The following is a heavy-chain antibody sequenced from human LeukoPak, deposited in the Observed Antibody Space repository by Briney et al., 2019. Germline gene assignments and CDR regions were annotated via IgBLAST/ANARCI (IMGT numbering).Heavy chain of an antibody. Sequence: PGGSLRLSCAASGFTFSSYEMNWVRQAPGKGLEWVSYISSSGSTIYYADSVKGRFTISRDNAKNSLYLQMNSLRAEDTAVYYCARLYYDILTGYNDYWGQGTLVTVSS. CDR3: ARLYYDILTGYNDY. J-gene: IGHJ4*02. CDR2: ISSSGSTI. D-gene: IGHD3-9*01. CDR1: GFTFSSYE. V-gene: IGHV3-48*03.